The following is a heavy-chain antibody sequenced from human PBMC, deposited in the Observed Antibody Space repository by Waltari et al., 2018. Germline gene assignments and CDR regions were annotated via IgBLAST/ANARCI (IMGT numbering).Heavy chain of an antibody. CDR3: AKGRGYYLAFIDFFDL. J-gene: IGHJ3*01. D-gene: IGHD5-12*01. V-gene: IGHV3-23*01. Sequence: EVKLLESGADLVQPERYLRLTCKASRVMFNNLPVTWVRQAQGTGLESVASISGTSDQTSYADSVKCRFTISRDNSKNTLNLQMNSLIVDDTAVYYCAKGRGYYLAFIDFFDLWGLGTRLPVSS. CDR2: ISGTSDQT. CDR1: RVMFNNLP.